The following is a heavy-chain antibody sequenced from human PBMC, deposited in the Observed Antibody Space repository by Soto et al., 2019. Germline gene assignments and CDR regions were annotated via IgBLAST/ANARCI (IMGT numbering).Heavy chain of an antibody. CDR2: IIPIFGTA. J-gene: IGHJ6*02. CDR1: GGTFSSYA. CDR3: ARSQGGSSSLDIYYYYYYGMDV. V-gene: IGHV1-69*01. Sequence: QVQLVQSGAEVMKPGSSVKVSCKAPGGTFSSYAISWVRQAPGQGLEWIGGIIPIFGTAKYAQKFQGRVTITADESTSTGYMELSSLRSEDTAVYYCARSQGGSSSLDIYYYYYYGMDVWGQGTTVTVSS. D-gene: IGHD2-15*01.